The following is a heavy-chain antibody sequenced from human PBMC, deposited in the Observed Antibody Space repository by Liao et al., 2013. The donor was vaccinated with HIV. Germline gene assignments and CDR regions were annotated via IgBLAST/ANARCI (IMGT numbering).Heavy chain of an antibody. CDR2: IYTSGST. D-gene: IGHD2-2*01. CDR1: GGSISSGSYY. V-gene: IGHV4-61*02. Sequence: QVQLQESGPGLVKPSQTLSLTCTVSGGSISSGSYYWSWIRQPAGKGLEWIGRIYTSGSTYYNPSLKSRVTISVDTSKNQFSLKLSSVTAADTAVYYCAREGLYCSSSSCKYFQALGPGHPGHRLL. CDR3: AREGLYCSSSSCKYFQA. J-gene: IGHJ1*01.